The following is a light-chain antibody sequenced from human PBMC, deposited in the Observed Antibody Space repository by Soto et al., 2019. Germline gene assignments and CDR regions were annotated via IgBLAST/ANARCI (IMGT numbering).Light chain of an antibody. CDR1: QSVSSSS. V-gene: IGKV3-20*01. CDR3: QQYPGYT. Sequence: EIVLTQSPGTLSLSPGERATLSCRASQSVSSSSLAWYQQKPGQAPRLLIYGASGRATGIPDRFSGSGSGTDFTLTISRLEPEDFAVYYCQQYPGYTFGQGTKLEIK. CDR2: GAS. J-gene: IGKJ2*01.